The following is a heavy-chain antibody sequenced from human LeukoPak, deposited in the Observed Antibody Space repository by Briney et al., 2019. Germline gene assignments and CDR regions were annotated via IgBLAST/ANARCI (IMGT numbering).Heavy chain of an antibody. CDR3: ARDSMVRGVDY. CDR2: IYCSGST. D-gene: IGHD3-10*01. J-gene: IGHJ4*02. Sequence: PSETLSLTCTVSGGSVSSGSYYWSWIRQPPGKGLEWIGYIYCSGSTNYNPSLKSRVTISVDTSKNQFSLKLSSVTAADTAVYYCARDSMVRGVDYWGQGTLVTVSS. CDR1: GGSVSSGSYY. V-gene: IGHV4-61*01.